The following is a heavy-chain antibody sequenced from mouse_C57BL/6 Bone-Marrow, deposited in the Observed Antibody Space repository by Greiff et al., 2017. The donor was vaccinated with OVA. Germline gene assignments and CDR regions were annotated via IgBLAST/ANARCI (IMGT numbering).Heavy chain of an antibody. J-gene: IGHJ3*01. Sequence: EVMLVESGGGLVKPGGSLKLSCAASGFTFSSYAMSWVRQTPEKRLEWVATISDGGSYTYYPDNVKGRFTISRDNAKNNLYLQRSHLKSEDTAMYYCARDPFAYWGQGTLVTVSA. CDR3: ARDPFAY. CDR1: GFTFSSYA. V-gene: IGHV5-4*01. CDR2: ISDGGSYT.